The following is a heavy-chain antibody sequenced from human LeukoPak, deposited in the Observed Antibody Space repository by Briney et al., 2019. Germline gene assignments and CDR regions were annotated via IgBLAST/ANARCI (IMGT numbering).Heavy chain of an antibody. J-gene: IGHJ4*02. V-gene: IGHV4-34*01. D-gene: IGHD2-21*02. CDR2: INHSGST. Sequence: TSETLSLTCAVYGGSFSGYYWSWIRQPPGKGLEWIGEINHSGSTNYNPSLKSRVTISVDTSKNQFSLKLSSVTAADTAVYYCARVVTAPTRYFDYWGQGTLVTVSS. CDR3: ARVVTAPTRYFDY. CDR1: GGSFSGYY.